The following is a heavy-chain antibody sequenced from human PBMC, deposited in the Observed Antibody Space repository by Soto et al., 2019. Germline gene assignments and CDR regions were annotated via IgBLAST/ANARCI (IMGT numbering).Heavy chain of an antibody. CDR2: INRSGRA. J-gene: IGHJ6*03. CDR3: ARGGGDYYLDV. CDR1: GGSLRNYY. V-gene: IGHV4-34*01. Sequence: SETLSLTCAVYGGSLRNYYCSWVRQPPGKWLEWVGEINRSGRADXXPSLKSRAXLSVETSKNQFXLKLSXFPAADTGVYYCARGGGDYYLDVWVKGTTVTVSS. D-gene: IGHD2-21*01.